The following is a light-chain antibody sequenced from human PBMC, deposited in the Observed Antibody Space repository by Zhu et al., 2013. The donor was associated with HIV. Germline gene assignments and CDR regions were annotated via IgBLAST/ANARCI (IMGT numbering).Light chain of an antibody. Sequence: DIQLTQSPSFLSASVGDRVTITCRASHDIGRYLAWYQQRPGKAPELFVYAASTTQSGVPSRFGGRGSGTEFTLNIDGLQPEDFATYYCQHVNNNAVFGPGTKVDV. CDR1: HDIGRY. CDR3: QHVNNNAV. J-gene: IGKJ3*01. CDR2: AAS. V-gene: IGKV1-9*01.